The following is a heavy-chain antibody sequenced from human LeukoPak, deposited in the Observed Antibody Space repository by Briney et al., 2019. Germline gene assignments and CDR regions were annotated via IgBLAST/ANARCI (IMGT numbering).Heavy chain of an antibody. D-gene: IGHD6-19*01. CDR3: AREASGWYAY. CDR2: INPNSGAT. CDR1: GFTFTDYY. J-gene: IGHJ4*02. V-gene: IGHV1-2*02. Sequence: ASVKVSRKASGFTFTDYYMHWVRQAPGQGLEWVGWINPNSGATAYAQKFQGRVTVTRDTPINTAYMDLSMLTSDDTAMYYCAREASGWYAYWGQGTLVTVSS.